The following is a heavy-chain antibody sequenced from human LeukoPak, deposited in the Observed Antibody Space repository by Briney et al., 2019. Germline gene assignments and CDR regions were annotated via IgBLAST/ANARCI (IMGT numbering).Heavy chain of an antibody. CDR1: GGSISSSNW. V-gene: IGHV4-4*02. J-gene: IGHJ4*02. D-gene: IGHD3-9*01. Sequence: PSETLSLTCAVSGGSISSSNWWSWVRQPPGKGLEWIGEIYHSGSTNYNPSLKSRVTISVDKSKNQFSLKLSSVTAADTAVYYCARGRDSYDFLTGYYIDYWGQGTLVTVSS. CDR2: IYHSGST. CDR3: ARGRDSYDFLTGYYIDY.